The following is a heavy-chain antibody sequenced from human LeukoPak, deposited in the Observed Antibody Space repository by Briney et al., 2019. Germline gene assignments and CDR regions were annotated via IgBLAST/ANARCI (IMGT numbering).Heavy chain of an antibody. J-gene: IGHJ4*02. V-gene: IGHV1-2*02. CDR1: GNTFTNFY. CDR3: ARGTVGDFDY. CDR2: INPNSGDT. Sequence: ASVKVSCKASGNTFTNFYMHWVPQAPGQGLEWMGWINPNSGDTNYAQRFQGRVTMTRDTSITTTYMELNRLRSDDTVVYYCARGTVGDFDYWGQGTLVTVSS. D-gene: IGHD4-11*01.